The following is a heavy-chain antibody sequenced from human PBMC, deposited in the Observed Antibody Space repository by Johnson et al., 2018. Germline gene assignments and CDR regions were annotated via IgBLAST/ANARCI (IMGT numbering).Heavy chain of an antibody. D-gene: IGHD3-22*01. CDR1: GGTFSNFA. CDR2: IIPIFGTA. V-gene: IGHV1-69*01. CDR3: ARGYYSDTSGYYPDYDAFDI. Sequence: QVQLVQSGAEVKKPGSSVKVSCKASGGTFSNFAFSWVRQAPGQGLEWMGGIIPIFGTANYAQKFQGRVTITADGSTTAYMGLSSLTSGDTAVYYCARGYYSDTSGYYPDYDAFDIWGQGTMVTVSS. J-gene: IGHJ3*02.